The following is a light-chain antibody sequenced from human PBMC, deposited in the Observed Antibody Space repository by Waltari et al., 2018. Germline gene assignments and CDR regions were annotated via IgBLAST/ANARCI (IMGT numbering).Light chain of an antibody. CDR2: GAS. J-gene: IGKJ1*01. Sequence: EIVLTQSPGTLSLSPGERATLSCRASQSVSSSYLAWYQQKPGQAPRVLSHGASNRATGIPDRFSGSESGTDFTLTISRLEPEDFAVYYCQQYGSSPWTFGQGTKVEIK. CDR3: QQYGSSPWT. V-gene: IGKV3-20*01. CDR1: QSVSSSY.